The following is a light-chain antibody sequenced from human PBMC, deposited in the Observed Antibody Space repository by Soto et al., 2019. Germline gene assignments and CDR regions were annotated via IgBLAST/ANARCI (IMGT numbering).Light chain of an antibody. Sequence: SYELTQPPSVSVAPGQTASITCGGNNIGSKSVYWYQQQPGQAPFLVVFDDSERPSGIPDRLSGSNSGNTATLTISRVEAGDEADYYCQVWDSRSDHVVFGGGTKLTVL. V-gene: IGLV3-21*02. J-gene: IGLJ3*02. CDR1: NIGSKS. CDR2: DDS. CDR3: QVWDSRSDHVV.